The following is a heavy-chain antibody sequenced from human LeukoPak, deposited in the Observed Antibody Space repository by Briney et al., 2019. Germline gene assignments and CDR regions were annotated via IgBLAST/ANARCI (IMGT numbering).Heavy chain of an antibody. CDR1: GLSISDNY. CDR3: ATLAVAGTENAFDI. J-gene: IGHJ3*02. D-gene: IGHD6-19*01. CDR2: IYSGGST. Sequence: GGSLRLSCAASGLSISDNYMSWVRQAPGKGLEWVSVIYSGGSTYYADSVKGRFTISRDNSKNTLYLQMNSLRAEDTAVYYCATLAVAGTENAFDIWGQGTLVTVSS. V-gene: IGHV3-66*01.